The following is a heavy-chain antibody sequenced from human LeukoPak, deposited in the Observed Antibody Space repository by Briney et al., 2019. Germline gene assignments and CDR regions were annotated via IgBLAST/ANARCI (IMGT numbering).Heavy chain of an antibody. CDR2: INPNSGAT. CDR3: ARDYYDTSGYFDY. Sequence: ASVKVSCKASGYTFSGYNIHWVRQGPGQGLEWMGWINPNSGATNSAQKFQGRVTMTRDTSITTAYMELSRLRSDDTAVYYCARDYYDTSGYFDYWGLGTLLTVSS. CDR1: GYTFSGYN. D-gene: IGHD3-22*01. V-gene: IGHV1-2*02. J-gene: IGHJ4*02.